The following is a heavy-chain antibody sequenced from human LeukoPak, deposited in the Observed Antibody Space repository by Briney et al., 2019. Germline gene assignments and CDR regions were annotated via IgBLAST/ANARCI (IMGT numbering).Heavy chain of an antibody. CDR3: AKDLRYYGSGSCYLDY. V-gene: IGHV3-30*04. J-gene: IGHJ4*02. Sequence: GGSLRLSCAASGFTFSNYAMHWVRQAPGKGLAWVAIISYNGINKYYADSVKGRFTISRDNSKNTLYLQMNSLRAEDTAVYYCAKDLRYYGSGSCYLDYWGQGTLVTVSS. CDR1: GFTFSNYA. D-gene: IGHD3-10*01. CDR2: ISYNGINK.